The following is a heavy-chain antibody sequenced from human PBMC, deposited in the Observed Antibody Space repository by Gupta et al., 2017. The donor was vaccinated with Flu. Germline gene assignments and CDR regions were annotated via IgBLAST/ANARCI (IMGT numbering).Heavy chain of an antibody. J-gene: IGHJ6*03. V-gene: IGHV3-21*01. Sequence: EVQLVESGGGLVKPGGSLRLSCAASGFTFSSYSMNWVRQAPGKGLEWVSSISSSSSYIYYADSVKGRFTISRDNAKNSLYLQMNSLRAEDTAVYYCARDDVDTAMVTNYYYMDVWGKGTTVTVSS. CDR2: ISSSSSYI. CDR3: ARDDVDTAMVTNYYYMDV. CDR1: GFTFSSYS. D-gene: IGHD5-18*01.